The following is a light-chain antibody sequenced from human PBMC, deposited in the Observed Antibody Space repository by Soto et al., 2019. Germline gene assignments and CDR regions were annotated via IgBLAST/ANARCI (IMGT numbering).Light chain of an antibody. V-gene: IGKV1-39*01. CDR2: AAS. Sequence: DIQMTQSPSSLSASVGERVTLTCRASQSISTNLNWYQQKPGKAPKLLIYAASSLQSGVPSRLSGSGSGTDFTFTISSLQPEDFATYYCQQSYTIPYTFGQGTKLEIK. CDR3: QQSYTIPYT. CDR1: QSISTN. J-gene: IGKJ2*01.